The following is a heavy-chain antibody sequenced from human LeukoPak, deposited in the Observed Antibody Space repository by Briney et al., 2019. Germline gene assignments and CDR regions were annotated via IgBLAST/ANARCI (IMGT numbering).Heavy chain of an antibody. J-gene: IGHJ4*02. V-gene: IGHV4-59*12. CDR1: GGSISSYY. CDR3: ARGYGDSRGVFDY. D-gene: IGHD4-17*01. Sequence: PSETLSLTCTVSGGSISSYYWSWIRQPPGKGLEWIGYIYYSGSTNYNPSLKSRVTISVDTSKNQFSLKLSSVTAADTAVYYCARGYGDSRGVFDYWGQGTLVTVSS. CDR2: IYYSGST.